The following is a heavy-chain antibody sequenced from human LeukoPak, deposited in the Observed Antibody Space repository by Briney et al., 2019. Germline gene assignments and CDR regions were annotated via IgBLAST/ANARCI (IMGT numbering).Heavy chain of an antibody. J-gene: IGHJ4*02. V-gene: IGHV4-59*12. CDR2: VHYNGDI. CDR1: GVPISTCY. CDR3: ARIRLGSDCFDY. Sequence: SETLSLTCSVSGVPISTCYWSWIRQSPEKGLEWIAYVHYNGDIMYNPSLKSRVTISLDTSKNQVSLSVTSVTAADTAVYYCARIRLGSDCFDYWGQGTLVTVSS. D-gene: IGHD3-10*01.